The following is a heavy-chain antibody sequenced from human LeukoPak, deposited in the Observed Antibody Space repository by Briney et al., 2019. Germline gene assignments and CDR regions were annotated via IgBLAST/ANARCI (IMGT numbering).Heavy chain of an antibody. V-gene: IGHV4-61*08. CDR3: ARDGSSGWYYDY. Sequence: SETLSLTCTVSGGSVSSGGYSWSWIRQPPGKGLEWIGYIYYSGSTNYNPSLKSRVTISVDTSKNQFSLKLSSVTAADTAVYYCARDGSSGWYYDYWGQGTLVTVSS. J-gene: IGHJ4*02. CDR2: IYYSGST. CDR1: GGSVSSGGYS. D-gene: IGHD6-19*01.